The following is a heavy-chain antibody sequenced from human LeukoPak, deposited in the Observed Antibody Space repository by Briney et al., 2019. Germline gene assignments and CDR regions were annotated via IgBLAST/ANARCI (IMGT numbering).Heavy chain of an antibody. CDR2: ISAYNGNT. D-gene: IGHD2-8*01. J-gene: IGHJ4*02. CDR1: GYTFTSYG. CDR3: ARGSHCTNGVCYNFDY. Sequence: GASVKVSCKASGYTFTSYGISWVRQAPGQGLEWMGWISAYNGNTNYAQKLQGRVTMTTDTSTSTAYMGLRSLRSDDTAVYYCARGSHCTNGVCYNFDYWGQGTLVTVSS. V-gene: IGHV1-18*01.